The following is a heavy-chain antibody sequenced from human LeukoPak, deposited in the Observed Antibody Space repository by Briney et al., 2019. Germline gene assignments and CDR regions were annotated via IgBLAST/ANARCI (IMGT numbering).Heavy chain of an antibody. J-gene: IGHJ4*02. CDR1: GFTFSSYA. CDR2: FSGSGGST. Sequence: GGSLRLSCAASGFTFSSYAMSWVRQAPGKGLECISGFSGSGGSTYYADSLKGRFTISRDNSKNTVYLQMDSLRAEDSAVYCCAKNGGYSYGLYYFDYWGQGTLVTVSS. D-gene: IGHD5-18*01. CDR3: AKNGGYSYGLYYFDY. V-gene: IGHV3-23*01.